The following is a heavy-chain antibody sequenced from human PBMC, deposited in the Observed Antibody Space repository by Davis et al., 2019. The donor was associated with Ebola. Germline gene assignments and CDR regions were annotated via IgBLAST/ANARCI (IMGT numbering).Heavy chain of an antibody. CDR2: INHSGST. Sequence: SETLSLTCAVYGGSFSGYYWSWIRQPPGKGLEWIGEINHSGSTNYNPSLKSRLTITVDTPKNQFSLKLSSVTAADTAVYYCASMVGGYRCSGGSCYSPWYFDLWGHGTLVTVSS. V-gene: IGHV4-34*01. CDR1: GGSFSGYY. D-gene: IGHD2-15*01. J-gene: IGHJ2*01. CDR3: ASMVGGYRCSGGSCYSPWYFDL.